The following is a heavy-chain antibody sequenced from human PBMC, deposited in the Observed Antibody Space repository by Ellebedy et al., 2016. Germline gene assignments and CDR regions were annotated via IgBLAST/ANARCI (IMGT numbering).Heavy chain of an antibody. D-gene: IGHD2-2*01. V-gene: IGHV3-30*04. J-gene: IGHJ4*02. CDR2: ISYDGITK. CDR3: ATLVPAANPTLDY. CDR1: GFTFSSYG. Sequence: GGSLRLSCAASGFTFSSYGMHWVRQAPGKGLEWVAFISYDGITKYYGDSVKGRLTISRDNSRNTLYLQMNSLRAEDTAMYYCATLVPAANPTLDYWGQGTLVTVSS.